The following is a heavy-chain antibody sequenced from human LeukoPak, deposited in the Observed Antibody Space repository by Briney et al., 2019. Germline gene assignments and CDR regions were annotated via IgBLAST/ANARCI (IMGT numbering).Heavy chain of an antibody. V-gene: IGHV3-30*02. J-gene: IGHJ6*03. Sequence: GRSLRLSCAASGFTFSNYAMSWVRQAPGKGLEWVAFIRYNGNNQYYADSVKGRFTISRDNSKNTLYLQMNSLKGDDTAVYYCAKDSAFYYIDVWGKGTTVIISS. D-gene: IGHD3-10*01. CDR3: AKDSAFYYIDV. CDR1: GFTFSNYA. CDR2: IRYNGNNQ.